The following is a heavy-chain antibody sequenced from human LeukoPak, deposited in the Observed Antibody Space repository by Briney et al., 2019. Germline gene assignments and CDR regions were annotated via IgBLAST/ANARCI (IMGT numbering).Heavy chain of an antibody. CDR2: VTDSGHST. V-gene: IGHV3-23*01. CDR3: AXAXXXXTFGLHY. CDR1: GFTFRNYA. Sequence: AGGSLRLSCAASGFTFRNYAMNWVRQAPGKGLEWLSSVTDSGHSTNYADSVKGRFTISRDNSKNTLYLQMKSLTVGDTAVYYCAXAXXXXTFGLHYWGXGTLVTVS. J-gene: IGHJ4*02. D-gene: IGHD3-16*01.